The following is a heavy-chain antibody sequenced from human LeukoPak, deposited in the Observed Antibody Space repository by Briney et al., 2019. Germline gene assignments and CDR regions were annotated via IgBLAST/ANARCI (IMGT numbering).Heavy chain of an antibody. CDR1: GGTFSSYT. CDR2: IIPILGIA. CDR3: ARDSASYYYDSSGYSFDY. D-gene: IGHD3-22*01. J-gene: IGHJ4*02. Sequence: ASVKVSCKASGGTFSSYTISWVRQPPGQGLEWMGRIIPILGIANYAQKFQGRVTITADKSTSTAYMELSSLRSEDTAVYYCARDSASYYYDSSGYSFDYWGQGTLVTVSS. V-gene: IGHV1-69*04.